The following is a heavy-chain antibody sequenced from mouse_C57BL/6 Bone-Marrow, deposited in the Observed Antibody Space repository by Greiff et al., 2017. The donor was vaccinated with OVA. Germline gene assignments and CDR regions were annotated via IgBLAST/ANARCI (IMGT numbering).Heavy chain of an antibody. J-gene: IGHJ3*01. Sequence: VVKPGASVKIPCKASGYTFTDYNMDWVKQSHGKSLEWIGDINPNNGGTIYNQKFKGKATLTVDKSSSTAYMELRSLTSEDTAVYYCARRDYGNFAWFAYWGQGTLVTVSA. CDR3: ARRDYGNFAWFAY. CDR2: INPNNGGT. V-gene: IGHV1-18*01. D-gene: IGHD2-1*01. CDR1: GYTFTDYN.